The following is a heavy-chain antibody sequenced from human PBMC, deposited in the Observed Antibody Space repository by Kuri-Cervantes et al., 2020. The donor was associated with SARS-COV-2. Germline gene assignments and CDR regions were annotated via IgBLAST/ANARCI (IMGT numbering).Heavy chain of an antibody. V-gene: IGHV3-73*01. Sequence: GGSLRLSCAASGFTFRSYAMNWVRQAPGKGLEWVGRVRGKANNYATAYAASAKGRFTISRDDSKNMAYLQMNSLKTEDTAVYYCTTLIDYWGQGALVTVSS. CDR1: GFTFRSYA. CDR2: VRGKANNYAT. J-gene: IGHJ4*02. CDR3: TTLIDY.